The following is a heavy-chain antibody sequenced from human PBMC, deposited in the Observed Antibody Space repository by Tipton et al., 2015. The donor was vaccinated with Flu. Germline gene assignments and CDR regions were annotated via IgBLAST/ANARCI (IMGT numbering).Heavy chain of an antibody. CDR1: GGSISRTDSH. Sequence: TLSLTCTVSGGSISRTDSHWAWIRQSPGKGLEWIASVYYSGRTYNNPSLKSRVSMSVDAPRNQFSLKLTSMTAADTAKYSCAGVMGCSGGGCYLEWGQYWFDPWGQGTLVTVSA. D-gene: IGHD2-21*01. CDR2: VYYSGRT. CDR3: AGVMGCSGGGCYLEWGQYWFDP. V-gene: IGHV4-39*07. J-gene: IGHJ5*02.